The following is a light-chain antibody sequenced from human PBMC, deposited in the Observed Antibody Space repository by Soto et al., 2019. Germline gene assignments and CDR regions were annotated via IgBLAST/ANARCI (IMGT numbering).Light chain of an antibody. CDR1: QSVTGSY. CDR2: GSS. J-gene: IGKJ5*01. Sequence: EIVLTQSPGTLSLSPGERATLSCRASQSVTGSYLAWYQQKPGQAPRLLIYGSSTRASGIPARFSGSGSGTDCTLTISRLEPEDFAVYYCQHRRNWPSEITFGQGTRLEIK. CDR3: QHRRNWPSEIT. V-gene: IGKV3D-20*02.